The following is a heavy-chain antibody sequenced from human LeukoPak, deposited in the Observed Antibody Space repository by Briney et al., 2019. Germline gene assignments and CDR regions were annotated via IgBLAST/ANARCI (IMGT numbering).Heavy chain of an antibody. CDR1: GFTFSSYS. CDR3: ARDQVYNWNVDYYYYYMDV. CDR2: ISSSSYI. V-gene: IGHV3-21*01. D-gene: IGHD1-1*01. J-gene: IGHJ6*03. Sequence: GGSLRLSCAASGFTFSSYSMNWVRQAPGKGLEWVSSISSSSYIYYADSVKGRFTISRDNAKKSLYLQMNSLRAEDTAVYYCARDQVYNWNVDYYYYYMDVWGKGTTVTVSS.